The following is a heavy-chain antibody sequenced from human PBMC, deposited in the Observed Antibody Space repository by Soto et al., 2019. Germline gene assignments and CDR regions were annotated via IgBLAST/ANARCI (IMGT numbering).Heavy chain of an antibody. CDR3: AKGGYIVGLFDP. J-gene: IGHJ5*02. D-gene: IGHD3-16*02. CDR2: TYYRSKWYN. CDR1: GDSVSSNSVA. V-gene: IGHV6-1*01. Sequence: SQTLSLTCVISGDSVSSNSVAWNWIRQSPSRGLEWLGRTYYRSKWYNDYAVSVKSRITINPDTSKNQFSLQLNSVTPDDTAVYYCAKGGYIVGLFDPWGQGTLVTVSS.